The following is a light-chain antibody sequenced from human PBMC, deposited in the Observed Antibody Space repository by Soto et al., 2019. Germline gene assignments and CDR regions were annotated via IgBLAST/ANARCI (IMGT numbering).Light chain of an antibody. J-gene: IGKJ3*01. CDR1: EDISKY. V-gene: IGKV1-33*01. CDR2: DAS. CDR3: LQYDTFHFT. Sequence: DIQMTQSPSSLSASVGDRVTITCQASEDISKYLNWYQQKPGKAPNLLIFDASNLEAGVPSRFSGSGSGTDFTFTISSLQPDDFETYYCLQYDTFHFTFGTATKVDI.